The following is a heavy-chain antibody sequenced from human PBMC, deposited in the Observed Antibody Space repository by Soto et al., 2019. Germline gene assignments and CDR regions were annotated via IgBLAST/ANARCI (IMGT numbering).Heavy chain of an antibody. CDR3: ARDGGYSYGWSYYGMDV. CDR2: TYYRSKWYN. D-gene: IGHD5-18*01. Sequence: SETLSLTCAISGDSASSNSAAWNWIRQSPSRGLEWLGRTYYRSKWYNDYAVSVKSRITINPDTSKNQFSLQLNSVTPEDTAVYYCARDGGYSYGWSYYGMDVWGQGTTVTVSS. V-gene: IGHV6-1*01. J-gene: IGHJ6*02. CDR1: GDSASSNSAA.